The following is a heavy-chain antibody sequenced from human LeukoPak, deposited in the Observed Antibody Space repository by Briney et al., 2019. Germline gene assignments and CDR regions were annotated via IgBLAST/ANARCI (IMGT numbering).Heavy chain of an antibody. CDR2: INPSGGST. D-gene: IGHD3-22*01. CDR3: ARGNYHDSPPYYFDY. J-gene: IGHJ4*02. CDR1: GYTFTSYY. Sequence: ASVKVSCKASGYTFTSYYMHWVRQAPGQGLEWMGIINPSGGSTSYAQKFQGRVTMTRDMSTSTVYMELSSLRSEDTAVYYCARGNYHDSPPYYFDYWGQGTLVTVSS. V-gene: IGHV1-46*01.